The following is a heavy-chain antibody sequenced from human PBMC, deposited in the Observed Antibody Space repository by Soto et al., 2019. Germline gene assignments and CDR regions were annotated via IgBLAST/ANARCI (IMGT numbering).Heavy chain of an antibody. CDR1: GFTFSNYG. J-gene: IGHJ4*02. V-gene: IGHV3-33*01. CDR2: IWYDGGNE. Sequence: QVQLVESGGGVVQPGRSLRLSCAASGFTFSNYGMHWVRQTPGKGLEWVAVIWYDGGNEYYADSVKGRFTISRDNSKNTLYLQMNTLRAEDTAVYYCARDLRVYSYLPPDYWGQGTLVTVSS. CDR3: ARDLRVYSYLPPDY. D-gene: IGHD5-18*01.